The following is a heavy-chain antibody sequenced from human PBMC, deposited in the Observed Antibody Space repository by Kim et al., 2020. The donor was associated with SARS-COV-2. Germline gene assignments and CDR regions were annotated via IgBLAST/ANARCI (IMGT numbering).Heavy chain of an antibody. V-gene: IGHV4-4*02. Sequence: SETLSLTCAVSGGSISSSNWWSWVRQPPGKGLEWIGEIYHSGSTNYNPSLKSRVTISVDKSKNQFSLKLSSVTAADTAVYYCARVLSHSYCSSTSCYVASGGWFDPWGQGTLVTVSS. CDR2: IYHSGST. J-gene: IGHJ5*02. CDR3: ARVLSHSYCSSTSCYVASGGWFDP. D-gene: IGHD2-2*01. CDR1: GGSISSSNW.